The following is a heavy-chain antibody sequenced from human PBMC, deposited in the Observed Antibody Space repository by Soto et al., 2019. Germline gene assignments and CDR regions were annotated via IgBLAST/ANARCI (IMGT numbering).Heavy chain of an antibody. D-gene: IGHD3-22*01. J-gene: IGHJ4*02. CDR2: IYPGDSEA. V-gene: IGHV5-51*01. CDR3: ARGYDTSGYHHFYLDF. CDR1: GYSFTSYW. Sequence: GESLTISCKGSGYSFTSYWIAWVRQMSGKGLEWMGIIYPGDSEAEYSPSFQGQVTISADKSIDTAYLQWSSLKASDTAMYYCARGYDTSGYHHFYLDFWGQGTLVTVSS.